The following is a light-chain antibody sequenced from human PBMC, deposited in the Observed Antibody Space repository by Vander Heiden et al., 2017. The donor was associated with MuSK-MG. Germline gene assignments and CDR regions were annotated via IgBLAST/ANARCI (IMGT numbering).Light chain of an antibody. CDR3: QHDDNFPLT. Sequence: DIQMTQSPSSLSASVGDRVTITCRASQPIGNFLAWFQQKPGKAPKPLMYATSTLESGVPSRFSGMKSGTDFTLPIAGLQCEDFATYFCQHDDNFPLTFGHGTKVDF. CDR2: ATS. J-gene: IGKJ3*01. V-gene: IGKV1-16*01. CDR1: QPIGNF.